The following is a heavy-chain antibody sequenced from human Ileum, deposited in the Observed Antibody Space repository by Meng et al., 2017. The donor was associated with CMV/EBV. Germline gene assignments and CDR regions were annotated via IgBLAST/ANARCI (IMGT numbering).Heavy chain of an antibody. CDR1: GFTFSGRW. J-gene: IGHJ4*02. CDR2: INPDASEK. CDR3: ATDLNWENF. D-gene: IGHD1-26*01. V-gene: IGHV3-7*01. Sequence: SCTTSGFTFSGRWMTWVRQVPGKGLEVVANINPDASEKNYVDSVKGRFTISRDNARNSLYLQMNSLRPEDTAVYYCATDLNWENFWGQGTLVTVSS.